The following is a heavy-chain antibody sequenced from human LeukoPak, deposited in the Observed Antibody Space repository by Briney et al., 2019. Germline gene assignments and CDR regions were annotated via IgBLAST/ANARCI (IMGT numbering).Heavy chain of an antibody. V-gene: IGHV1-46*04. J-gene: IGHJ3*02. Sequence: ASVKVSCKASGYTFTSYYMHWVRQAPGQGLEWMGIINPSGGSTSYAQKLQGRVTMTRDTSTSTVYMELSSLRSEDTAVYYCASGGGITGTTGAFDIWGQGTMVTVSS. CDR1: GYTFTSYY. CDR3: ASGGGITGTTGAFDI. CDR2: INPSGGST. D-gene: IGHD1-20*01.